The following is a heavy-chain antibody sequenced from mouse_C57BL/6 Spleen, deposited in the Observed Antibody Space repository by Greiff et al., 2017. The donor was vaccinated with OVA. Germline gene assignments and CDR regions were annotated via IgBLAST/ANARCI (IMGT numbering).Heavy chain of an antibody. D-gene: IGHD4-1*01. Sequence: EVKLMESGPGLVKPSQSLSLTCSVTGYSITSGYYWNWIRQFPGNKLEWMGYISYDGSNNYNPSLKNRISITRDTSKNQFFLKLNSVTTEDTATYYCARVGLELGFAYWGQGTLVTVSA. V-gene: IGHV3-6*01. CDR3: ARVGLELGFAY. CDR2: ISYDGSN. J-gene: IGHJ3*01. CDR1: GYSITSGYY.